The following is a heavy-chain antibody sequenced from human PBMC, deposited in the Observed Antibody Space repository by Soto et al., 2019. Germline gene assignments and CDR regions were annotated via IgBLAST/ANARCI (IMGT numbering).Heavy chain of an antibody. D-gene: IGHD3-16*01. V-gene: IGHV3-23*01. CDR1: GPTLASFA. J-gene: IGHJ4*02. CDR3: AEDYMGPSISPGDDGYFDY. Sequence: GGSRRPSGPASGPTLASFARGWVRQPQGRGWKWVSAVSGSVAPTKYADSVKGRFTIARDNSKNTMYLQMNSLRVEDTAVYYCAEDYMGPSISPGDDGYFDYWGQGPLVTVSS. CDR2: VSGSVAPT.